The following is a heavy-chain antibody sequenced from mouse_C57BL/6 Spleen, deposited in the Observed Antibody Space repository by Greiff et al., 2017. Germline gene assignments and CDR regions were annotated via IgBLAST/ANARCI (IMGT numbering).Heavy chain of an antibody. CDR3: AREGGGAMDY. D-gene: IGHD3-3*01. V-gene: IGHV2-9-1*01. CDR1: GFSLPSYA. Sequence: VKVIESGPGLVALSQSLSITCTVSGFSLPSYALSWVRPPPGKGLEWLGVIWTGGGTHSTLALKSRLSISKDNSKSQVFLKMNSLQTDDTARYYCAREGGGAMDYWGQGTTGTVSS. CDR2: IWTGGGT. J-gene: IGHJ4*01.